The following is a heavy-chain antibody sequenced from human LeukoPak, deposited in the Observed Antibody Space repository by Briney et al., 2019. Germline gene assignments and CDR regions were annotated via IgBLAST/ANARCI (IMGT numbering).Heavy chain of an antibody. CDR1: GGSFSGYY. CDR2: VNYSGST. CDR3: ARGRAVTRDFDY. D-gene: IGHD4-23*01. V-gene: IGHV4-34*01. Sequence: SETLSLTCVVYGGSFSGYYWTRIRQPPGKGLEWIGDVNYSGSTNYNPSLESRVTISVDTSKSQFSLKLRSVTAADTSVYYCARGRAVTRDFDYWGQGTLVSVSS. J-gene: IGHJ4*02.